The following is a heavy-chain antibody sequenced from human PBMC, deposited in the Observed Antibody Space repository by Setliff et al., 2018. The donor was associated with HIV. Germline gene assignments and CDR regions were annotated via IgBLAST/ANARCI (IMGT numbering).Heavy chain of an antibody. CDR3: ARGSGSYWGY. J-gene: IGHJ4*02. Sequence: GGSLRLSCAASGFTFSSYAMHWVRQAPGKGLEWVAVISYDGSNKYYADSVKGRFTISRDNSKNTLYLQMNSLRAEDTAVYYCARGSGSYWGYWGQGTLVTVSS. D-gene: IGHD1-26*01. CDR1: GFTFSSYA. V-gene: IGHV3-30*04. CDR2: ISYDGSNK.